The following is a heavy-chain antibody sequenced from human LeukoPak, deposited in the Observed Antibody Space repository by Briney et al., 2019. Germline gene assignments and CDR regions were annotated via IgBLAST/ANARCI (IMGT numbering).Heavy chain of an antibody. D-gene: IGHD6-13*01. J-gene: IGHJ4*02. CDR1: GFTFTNYG. CDR2: ISAYNGDT. V-gene: IGHV1-18*01. CDR3: TRIAERQLAYYFDY. Sequence: GASVKVSCKASGFTFTNYGFTWVRQAPGQGLEWMGWISAYNGDTNYAQKLQGRVTMTTDTSTGTAYMELRSLRSDDTAVYYCTRIAERQLAYYFDYWGQGTLVIVSS.